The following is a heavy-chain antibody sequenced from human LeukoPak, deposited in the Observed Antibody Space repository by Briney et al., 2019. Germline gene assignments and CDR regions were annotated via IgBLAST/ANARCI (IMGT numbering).Heavy chain of an antibody. CDR2: IRYDGSNK. D-gene: IGHD3-3*01. J-gene: IGHJ4*02. Sequence: PGGSLRLSCAASGFTFSSYGMHWVRQAPGKGLEWVAFIRYDGSNKYYADSVKGRFTISRDNSKNTLYLQMNSLRAEDTAVYYCAKVSDFWSGYYVDYWGQGTLVTVSS. CDR3: AKVSDFWSGYYVDY. CDR1: GFTFSSYG. V-gene: IGHV3-30*02.